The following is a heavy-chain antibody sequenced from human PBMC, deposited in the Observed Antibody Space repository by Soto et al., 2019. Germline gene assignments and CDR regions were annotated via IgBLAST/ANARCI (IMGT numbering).Heavy chain of an antibody. CDR2: IKQDVSEK. Sequence: EVQLVESGGGLVQPGGSLRLSCAASGFTFSSYWMSWVRQVPGKGLEWVANIKQDVSEKYFVDSVKGRFTISRDNAKNSLYLQMNGMRAEDTAVYYCATSRPFDYWGQGTLVTVSS. J-gene: IGHJ4*02. CDR1: GFTFSSYW. CDR3: ATSRPFDY. V-gene: IGHV3-7*01.